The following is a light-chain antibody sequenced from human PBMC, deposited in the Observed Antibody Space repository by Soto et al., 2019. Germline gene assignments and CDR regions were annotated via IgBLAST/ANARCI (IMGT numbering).Light chain of an antibody. CDR1: QSILYSPNNKNY. J-gene: IGKJ1*01. V-gene: IGKV4-1*01. CDR3: QQYYTNSWT. CDR2: WAS. Sequence: DIVMTQSPDSLAVSLGERATINCKSSQSILYSPNNKNYLAWYQHRPGQPPNLLIYWASTRESGVPDRFSGSGSGTNFPLTISSLQAEDVAVYYCQQYYTNSWTFGQGTRVEI.